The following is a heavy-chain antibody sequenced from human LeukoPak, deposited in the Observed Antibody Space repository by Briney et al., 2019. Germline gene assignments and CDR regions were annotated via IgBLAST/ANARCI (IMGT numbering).Heavy chain of an antibody. Sequence: PSETLSLTCTVSGGSISSSSYYWGWIRQPPGKGLEWIGSIYYSGSTYYNPSLKSRVTISIDTSKSHFSLKLSSVTAADTAVYYCARDSPKDAFDIWGQGTMVTVSS. CDR1: GGSISSSSYY. CDR3: ARDSPKDAFDI. V-gene: IGHV4-39*02. CDR2: IYYSGST. J-gene: IGHJ3*02.